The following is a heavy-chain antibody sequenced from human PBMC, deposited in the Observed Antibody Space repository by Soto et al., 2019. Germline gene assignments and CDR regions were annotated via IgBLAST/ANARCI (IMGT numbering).Heavy chain of an antibody. CDR2: IRSKAYGGTT. CDR1: GFTFGDYA. CDR3: TRDLSYDYIWGSCRPLWY. V-gene: IGHV3-49*03. Sequence: GGSLRLSCTASGFTFGDYAMSWFRQAPGKGLEWVGFIRSKAYGGTTEYAASVKGRFTISRDDSKSIAYLQMNSLKTEDTAVYYCTRDLSYDYIWGSCRPLWYWGQGTLVTVSS. D-gene: IGHD3-16*02. J-gene: IGHJ4*02.